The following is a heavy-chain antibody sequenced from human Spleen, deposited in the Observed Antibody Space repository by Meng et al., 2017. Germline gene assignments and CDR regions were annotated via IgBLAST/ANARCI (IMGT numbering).Heavy chain of an antibody. CDR3: LIDHDSSAYSFEL. Sequence: LKISCAASGFTFSGHWMHWVRQAPGQGLVWVSRINPDGNTPTYADSVKGRFTISRDNSKNTLYLQMNNLRDEDTAVYHCLIDHDSSAYSFELWGQGTLVTVSS. CDR1: GFTFSGHW. D-gene: IGHD3-22*01. CDR2: INPDGNTP. V-gene: IGHV3-74*01. J-gene: IGHJ4*02.